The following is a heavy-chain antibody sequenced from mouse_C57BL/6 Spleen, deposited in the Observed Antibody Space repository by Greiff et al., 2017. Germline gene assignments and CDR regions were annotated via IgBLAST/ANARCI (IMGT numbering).Heavy chain of an antibody. J-gene: IGHJ2*01. CDR3: AYGYDDYFDY. V-gene: IGHV1-4*01. CDR2: INPSSGYT. D-gene: IGHD2-2*01. CDR1: GYTFTSYT. Sequence: QVQLQQSRAELARPGASVKMSCKASGYTFTSYTMHWVKQRPGQGLEWIGYINPSSGYTKYNQKFKDKATLTADKSSSTAYMQLSSLTSEDSAVYYCAYGYDDYFDYWGQGTTLTVSS.